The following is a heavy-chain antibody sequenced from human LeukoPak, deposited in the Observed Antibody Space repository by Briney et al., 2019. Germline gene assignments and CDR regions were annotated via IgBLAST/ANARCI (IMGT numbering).Heavy chain of an antibody. CDR3: AKDRSCINDVCQGDLDY. J-gene: IGHJ4*02. Sequence: GGSLRLSCAASGFIFSSYAMSWVRQAPGKGLEWVATINGSGGSTYYVDSVKGRFTISRDNSKNTLYLQMNSLRAEDTAVYYCAKDRSCINDVCQGDLDYGGEGTLVTVSS. CDR2: INGSGGST. D-gene: IGHD2-8*01. CDR1: GFIFSSYA. V-gene: IGHV3-23*01.